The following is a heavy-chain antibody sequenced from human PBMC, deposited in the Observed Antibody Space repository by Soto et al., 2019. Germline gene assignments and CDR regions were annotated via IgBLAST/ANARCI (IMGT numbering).Heavy chain of an antibody. V-gene: IGHV1-69*12. Sequence: QVQLVQSGAEVKKPGSSVKVSCKASGGTFSSYAISWVRQAPGQGLEWMGGIIPIFGTANYAQKFQGRVTIAADESTSTAYMELSSLRSEDTAVYYCERDTWHYYGSGSGGYYYGMDVWGQGTTVTVFS. CDR1: GGTFSSYA. CDR3: ERDTWHYYGSGSGGYYYGMDV. D-gene: IGHD3-10*01. J-gene: IGHJ6*02. CDR2: IIPIFGTA.